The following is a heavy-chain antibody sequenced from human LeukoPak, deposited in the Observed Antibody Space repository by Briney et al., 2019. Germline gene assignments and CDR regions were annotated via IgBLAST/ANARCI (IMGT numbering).Heavy chain of an antibody. Sequence: GGSLRLSCAASGFAFRSFCMNWVRQAPGKGLEWVAHINQDGSEKYYVDSVKGRFTISRDNAMNSLFLQMNSLRAEDTAVYYCATSECSGGSCYSVGGYWGQGTLVTVSS. CDR1: GFAFRSFC. CDR2: INQDGSEK. J-gene: IGHJ4*02. D-gene: IGHD2-15*01. CDR3: ATSECSGGSCYSVGGY. V-gene: IGHV3-7*01.